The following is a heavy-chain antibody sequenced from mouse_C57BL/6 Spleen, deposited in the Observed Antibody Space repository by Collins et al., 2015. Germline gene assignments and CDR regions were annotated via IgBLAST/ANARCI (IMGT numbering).Heavy chain of an antibody. CDR2: INTYSGVP. V-gene: IGHV9-3*01. J-gene: IGHJ1*03. D-gene: IGHD1-1*01. Sequence: QIQLVQSGPELKKPGETVKISCKASGYTFTTYGMSWVKQAPGKGLKWMGWINTYSGVPTYADDFKGRFAFSLQTSASTAYLQINNLKNEDTATYFCARSRHYYGSSYDWYFDVWGTGTTVIVSS. CDR3: ARSRHYYGSSYDWYFDV. CDR1: GYTFTTYG.